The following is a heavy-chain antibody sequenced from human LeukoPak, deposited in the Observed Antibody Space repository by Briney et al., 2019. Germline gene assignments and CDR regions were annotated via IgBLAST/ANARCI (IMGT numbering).Heavy chain of an antibody. V-gene: IGHV3-66*01. Sequence: PGGSLRLSCAASGFTVSNNYMSWVRQAPGKGLEWVSVFSSGGVTYYADSVKDKFTISRDNSKNTLYLQMNSLRVEDTAIYYCARASGLIAAAGGNPFDIWGQGTLVTVSS. CDR1: GFTVSNNY. CDR3: ARASGLIAAAGGNPFDI. CDR2: FSSGGVT. D-gene: IGHD6-13*01. J-gene: IGHJ3*02.